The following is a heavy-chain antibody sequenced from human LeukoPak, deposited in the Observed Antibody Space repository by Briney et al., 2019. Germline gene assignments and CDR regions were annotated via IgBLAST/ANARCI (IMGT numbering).Heavy chain of an antibody. CDR3: ATPPYCSGGSCLEFDY. CDR1: GFTFSNYG. CDR2: INGSGGRT. V-gene: IGHV3-23*01. D-gene: IGHD2-15*01. J-gene: IGHJ4*02. Sequence: GGSLRLSCAASGFTFSNYGISWVRQAPGKGLEWLTGINGSGGRTYYADSVKGRFTISRDNSKNTVYLQVNGLRAEDTAVYYCATPPYCSGGSCLEFDYWGQGTLVTVSS.